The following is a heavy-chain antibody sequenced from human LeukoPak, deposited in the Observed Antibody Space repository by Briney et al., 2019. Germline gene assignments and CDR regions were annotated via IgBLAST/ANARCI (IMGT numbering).Heavy chain of an antibody. CDR3: ARAYYDSSGYYYFDY. J-gene: IGHJ4*02. D-gene: IGHD3-22*01. CDR2: ISYDGSNK. V-gene: IGHV3-30*04. Sequence: WGSLRLSCAASGFTFNSYSMHWVRQDPGKGLEWVAVISYDGSNKYYADSVKGRFTISRDNSKNTLYLQMNSLRAEDTAVYYCARAYYDSSGYYYFDYWGQGTLVTVSS. CDR1: GFTFNSYS.